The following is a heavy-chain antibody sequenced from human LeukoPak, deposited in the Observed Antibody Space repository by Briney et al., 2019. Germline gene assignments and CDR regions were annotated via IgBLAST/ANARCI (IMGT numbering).Heavy chain of an antibody. D-gene: IGHD5-18*01. Sequence: SETLSLTCTVSGGSISSSSYYWGWIRQPPGKGLAWIGSIYYSGSTYYNPSLKSRVTISVDTSKNQFSLKLSSVTAADTAVYYCARQDGSSYGISFDYWGQGTLVTVSS. CDR3: ARQDGSSYGISFDY. J-gene: IGHJ4*02. CDR2: IYYSGST. V-gene: IGHV4-39*01. CDR1: GGSISSSSYY.